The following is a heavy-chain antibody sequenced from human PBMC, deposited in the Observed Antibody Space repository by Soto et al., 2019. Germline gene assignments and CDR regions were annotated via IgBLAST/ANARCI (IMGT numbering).Heavy chain of an antibody. CDR2: ISSDGSNK. Sequence: QVQLVESGGGVVQTGRSLSLSCAASGFTFSNYGMHWVRQAPGKGLEWVAVISSDGSNKYYADSVKGRFTISRDNSENTLCLQMNNLRTEDTAVYYCARYWVWFGAHPIDYWGQGTLVTVSS. D-gene: IGHD3-10*01. CDR1: GFTFSNYG. V-gene: IGHV3-30*03. CDR3: ARYWVWFGAHPIDY. J-gene: IGHJ4*02.